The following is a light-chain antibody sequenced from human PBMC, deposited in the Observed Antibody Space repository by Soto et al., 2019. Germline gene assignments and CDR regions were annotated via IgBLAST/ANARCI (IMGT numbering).Light chain of an antibody. Sequence: DIQMTQSPSSLSASVGDRVTITCRASHSIGSYLSWYQQKPGKAPKLLINVASTLQSGVPSRFSGSGSGTDFTLAISSLQPEDFATYYCQQSSSTPQTFGGGTRVAIK. CDR2: VAS. CDR3: QQSSSTPQT. J-gene: IGKJ4*01. V-gene: IGKV1-39*01. CDR1: HSIGSY.